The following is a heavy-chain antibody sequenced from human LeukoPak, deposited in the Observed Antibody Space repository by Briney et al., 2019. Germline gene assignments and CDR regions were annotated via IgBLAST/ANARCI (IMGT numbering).Heavy chain of an antibody. Sequence: ASVKVSCKASGYTFTSYYMHWVRQAPGQGLEWMGIINPSGGSTSYAQKFQGRVTMTRDTSTSTVYMELSSLRSEDTAVYYCARANYYYDSSGYLPDAFDIWGQGTMVTLSS. CDR3: ARANYYYDSSGYLPDAFDI. V-gene: IGHV1-46*01. D-gene: IGHD3-22*01. CDR2: INPSGGST. J-gene: IGHJ3*02. CDR1: GYTFTSYY.